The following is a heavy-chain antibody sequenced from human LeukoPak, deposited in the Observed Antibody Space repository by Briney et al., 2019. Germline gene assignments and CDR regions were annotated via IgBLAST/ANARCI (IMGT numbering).Heavy chain of an antibody. CDR2: INPDSGGT. D-gene: IGHD1-1*01. Sequence: GASVKVSCKASGYTFTGYYMHWVRQAPGRGLEWMGWINPDSGGTNYAQKFQDRVSMTRDTSISTAYMELSRLRSDDTAVYYCATRYNWNGEYGGMDVWGQGTTVTVSS. J-gene: IGHJ6*02. V-gene: IGHV1-2*02. CDR3: ATRYNWNGEYGGMDV. CDR1: GYTFTGYY.